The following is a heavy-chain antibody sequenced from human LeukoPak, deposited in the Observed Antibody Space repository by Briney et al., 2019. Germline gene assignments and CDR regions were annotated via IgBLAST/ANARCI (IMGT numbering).Heavy chain of an antibody. Sequence: GGSLRLSCAASGFTFSDYYMSWIRQAPGKGLEWVSYISSSGSTIYYADSVKGRFTISRDNAKNSLYLQMNSLRAEDTAVYYCARVGRDSSGYYEKGDYWGQGTLVTVSS. J-gene: IGHJ4*02. CDR3: ARVGRDSSGYYEKGDY. V-gene: IGHV3-11*04. D-gene: IGHD3-22*01. CDR2: ISSSGSTI. CDR1: GFTFSDYY.